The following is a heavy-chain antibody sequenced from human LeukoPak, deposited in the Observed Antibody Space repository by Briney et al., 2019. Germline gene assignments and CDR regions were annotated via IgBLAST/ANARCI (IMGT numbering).Heavy chain of an antibody. CDR3: GRGHWGLDY. CDR1: GFTFSSYA. Sequence: PGGSLRLSCAASGFTFSSYAMSWVRQAPGKGLEWVSFISNTGDSIYYADSVKGRFTISRDNAMTSLYLQMNSLRAEDTAVYYCGRGHWGLDYWGQGTPVTVSS. CDR2: ISNTGDSI. J-gene: IGHJ4*02. D-gene: IGHD7-27*01. V-gene: IGHV3-48*04.